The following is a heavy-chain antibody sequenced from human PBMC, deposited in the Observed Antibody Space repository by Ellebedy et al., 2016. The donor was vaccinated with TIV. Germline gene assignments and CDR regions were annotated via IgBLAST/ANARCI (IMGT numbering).Heavy chain of an antibody. V-gene: IGHV1-69*04. CDR1: GGTFSSYA. CDR2: IIPTLGIA. Sequence: AASVKVSCKASGGTFSSYAISWVRQAPGQGLEWMGRIIPTLGIANYAQKFQGRVTITADKSTSTAYMELSSLRSEDTAVYYCARDSGAYCGGDCYNIDYWGQGTLVTVSS. D-gene: IGHD2-21*02. CDR3: ARDSGAYCGGDCYNIDY. J-gene: IGHJ4*02.